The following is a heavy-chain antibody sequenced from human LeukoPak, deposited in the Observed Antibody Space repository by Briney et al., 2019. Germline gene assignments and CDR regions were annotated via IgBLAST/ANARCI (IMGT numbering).Heavy chain of an antibody. Sequence: ASVKVSCTASGYTFTSYGISWVRQAPGQGLEWMGWISAYNGNTNYARKLQGRVTMTTDTSTSTAYMELRSLRSDDTAVYYCARDADCGGDCYYYYGMDVWGQGTTVTVSS. CDR2: ISAYNGNT. V-gene: IGHV1-18*01. CDR1: GYTFTSYG. CDR3: ARDADCGGDCYYYYGMDV. J-gene: IGHJ6*02. D-gene: IGHD2-21*02.